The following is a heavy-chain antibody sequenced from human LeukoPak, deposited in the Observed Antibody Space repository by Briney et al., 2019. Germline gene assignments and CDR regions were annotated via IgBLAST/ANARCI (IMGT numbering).Heavy chain of an antibody. D-gene: IGHD3-22*01. CDR2: IYTSGST. Sequence: SETPSLTCTDPGGSICSYNRSWIRHTPGKGLERIGHIYTSGSTHYNPPLKSRATISSAKSKTQSLLKLSSVTAADTAVYYCARLQSDRYYYYYIDVWGKGNPVTVSS. V-gene: IGHV4-4*09. CDR1: GGSICSYN. J-gene: IGHJ6*03. CDR3: ARLQSDRYYYYYIDV.